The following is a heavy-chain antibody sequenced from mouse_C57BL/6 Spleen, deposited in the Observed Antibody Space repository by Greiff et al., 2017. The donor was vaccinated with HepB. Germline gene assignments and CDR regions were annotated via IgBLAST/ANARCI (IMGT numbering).Heavy chain of an antibody. Sequence: QVQLQQSGAELVRPGTSVKLSCKASGYTFTSYWMHWVKQRPGQGLEWIGVIDPSDSYTNYNQKFKGKATLTVDTSSSTAYMQLSSLTSEDSAVYYCAKERSTGTGEFDYWGQGTTLTVSS. D-gene: IGHD4-1*01. CDR3: AKERSTGTGEFDY. CDR2: IDPSDSYT. V-gene: IGHV1-59*01. J-gene: IGHJ2*01. CDR1: GYTFTSYW.